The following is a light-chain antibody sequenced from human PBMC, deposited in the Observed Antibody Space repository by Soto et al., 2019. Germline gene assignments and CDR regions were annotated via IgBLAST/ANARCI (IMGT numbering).Light chain of an antibody. CDR3: LQHNSYPYI. CDR1: QDVSYF. Sequence: DLQMTQLPSAMSASVGDTVTITCRASQDVSYFLYWFQHRPGKVPQRLIYAASSLQSGVPSRFSGNGSGTDFTLTISGLQPEDSATYYCLQHNSYPYIFGHGTKLEIK. CDR2: AAS. J-gene: IGKJ2*01. V-gene: IGKV1-17*03.